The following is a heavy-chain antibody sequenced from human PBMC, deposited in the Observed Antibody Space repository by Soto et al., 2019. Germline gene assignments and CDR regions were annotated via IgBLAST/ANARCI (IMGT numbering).Heavy chain of an antibody. D-gene: IGHD3-16*01. CDR3: ARLKSFVTTSAGQNYHYGMDG. CDR1: GGFISNYY. V-gene: IGHV4-59*01. J-gene: IGHJ6*04. Sequence: SETLSLTCTVSGGFISNYYWSWVRQSPGKGLEWIGYIYYSGTTNYNPCLKSRVTILVDMSKNQFSLRLMSVTDADMAVYYCARLKSFVTTSAGQNYHYGMDGWGKGSTVTVAS. CDR2: IYYSGTT.